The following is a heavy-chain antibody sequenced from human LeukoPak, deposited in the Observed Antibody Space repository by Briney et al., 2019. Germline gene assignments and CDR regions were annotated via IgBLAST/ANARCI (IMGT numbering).Heavy chain of an antibody. CDR3: EKDSAAVGGPTTD. CDR1: GFTFSSYT. D-gene: IGHD6-13*01. J-gene: IGHJ4*02. V-gene: IGHV3-23*01. Sequence: GGSLRLSCAASGFTFSSYTMSWVRQAPGKGKEWVSLISGSGGITYYADSVKGRFTISRDNSKNTLYLQMDSLRAEDTAVYYCEKDSAAVGGPTTDWGQGNLVTVSS. CDR2: ISGSGGIT.